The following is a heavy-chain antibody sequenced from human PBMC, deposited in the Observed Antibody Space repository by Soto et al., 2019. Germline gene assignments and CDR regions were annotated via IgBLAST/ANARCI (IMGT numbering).Heavy chain of an antibody. Sequence: QVQLQESGPGLVKPSGTLSLTCAVSGGSISSSHWWTWVRQSPGKGLEYIGEISHSGTSNSNPSLKSRVTLSVDRSKNHFSLTLTSVTAADTAVYYCARVVLSITRGAFDAWGQGTPVTVSS. CDR2: ISHSGTS. D-gene: IGHD1-20*01. V-gene: IGHV4-4*02. CDR1: GGSISSSHW. CDR3: ARVVLSITRGAFDA. J-gene: IGHJ3*01.